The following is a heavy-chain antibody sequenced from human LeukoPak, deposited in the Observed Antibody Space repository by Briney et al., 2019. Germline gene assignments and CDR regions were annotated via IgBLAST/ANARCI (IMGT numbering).Heavy chain of an antibody. V-gene: IGHV3-33*06. CDR3: SKDAQRGFDYSNSLEY. J-gene: IGHJ4*02. CDR2: IWSDGTEK. CDR1: GFTYSHFG. D-gene: IGHD4-11*01. Sequence: AGGSLRLSCTASGFTYSHFGMHWVRQAPGKGLEWVAVIWSDGTEKYYGDAVKGRFTISRDNSRNTLYLQMNNLGDDDTAVYYCSKDAQRGFDYSNSLEYWGQGTLVIVSS.